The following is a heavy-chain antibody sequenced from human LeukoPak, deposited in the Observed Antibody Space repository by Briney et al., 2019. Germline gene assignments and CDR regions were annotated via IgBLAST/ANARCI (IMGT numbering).Heavy chain of an antibody. D-gene: IGHD6-13*01. CDR2: INSDGTTT. CDR3: ARDGTAANFDY. CDR1: GFTFSTYW. Sequence: PGGSLRLSCAASGFTFSTYWMHWVRQVPGKGLVRVSRINSDGTTTNYADSVKGRLTISRDNAKNTLYLQMNSLRAEDTAVYYCARDGTAANFDYWGQGTLVTVSS. J-gene: IGHJ4*02. V-gene: IGHV3-74*01.